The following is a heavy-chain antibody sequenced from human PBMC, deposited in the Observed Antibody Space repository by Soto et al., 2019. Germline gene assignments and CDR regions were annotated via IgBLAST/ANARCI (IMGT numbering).Heavy chain of an antibody. Sequence: PGGSLRLSCAASGFTFSSYAMSWVRQAPGKGLEWVSAISGSGGSTYYADSVKGRFTISRDNSKNTLYLQMNSLRAEDTAVYYCAKDQSTFYYDSSYFDYWGQETLVTVSS. D-gene: IGHD3-22*01. CDR1: GFTFSSYA. J-gene: IGHJ4*02. CDR2: ISGSGGST. CDR3: AKDQSTFYYDSSYFDY. V-gene: IGHV3-23*01.